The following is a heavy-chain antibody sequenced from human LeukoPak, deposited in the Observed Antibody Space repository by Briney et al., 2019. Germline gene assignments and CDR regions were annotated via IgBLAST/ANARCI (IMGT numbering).Heavy chain of an antibody. CDR1: GFTFSSYS. Sequence: GGSLRLSCAASGFTFSSYSMNWVRQAPGKGLEWVSYISSSGSTIYYADSVKGRFTISRNNAKNSLYLQMNSLRAEDTAVYYCARDPYYGDYVVWGQGTLVTVSS. V-gene: IGHV3-48*04. D-gene: IGHD4-17*01. CDR3: ARDPYYGDYVV. CDR2: ISSSGSTI. J-gene: IGHJ4*02.